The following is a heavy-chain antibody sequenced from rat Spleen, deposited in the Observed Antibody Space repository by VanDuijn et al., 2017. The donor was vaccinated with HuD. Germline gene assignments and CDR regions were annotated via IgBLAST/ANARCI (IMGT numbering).Heavy chain of an antibody. J-gene: IGHJ4*01. V-gene: IGHV5-31*01. CDR1: GFTFNYYW. CDR3: ARGLYSSYIYGVMDA. CDR2: IRYDGNNT. Sequence: EVQLVESGGGLVQPGRSLKLSCVASGFTFNYYWMTWIRQAPGKGLEWVATIRYDGNNTYYGDSVKGRFTISRDNAESTLYLQMDSLRSEDTATYYCARGLYSSYIYGVMDAWGQGTSVTVSS. D-gene: IGHD1-2*01.